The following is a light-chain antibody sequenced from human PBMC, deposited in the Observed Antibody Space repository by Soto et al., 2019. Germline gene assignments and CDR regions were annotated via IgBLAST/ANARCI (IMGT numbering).Light chain of an antibody. CDR2: DNN. CDR1: NSNIGNNY. CDR3: GTWDSSLSAWI. V-gene: IGLV1-51*01. J-gene: IGLJ2*01. Sequence: QSVLTQPPSVSAAPGQKVTISCSGSNSNIGNNYVSWYQQLPGTDPKLLIYDNNKRPSGIPDRFSGSKSGTSATLGITGLQTGDEADYYCGTWDSSLSAWIFGGGTKLTVL.